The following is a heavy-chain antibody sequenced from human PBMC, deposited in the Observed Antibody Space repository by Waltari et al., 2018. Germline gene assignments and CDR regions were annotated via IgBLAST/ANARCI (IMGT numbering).Heavy chain of an antibody. CDR1: GYSFTNYW. Sequence: EVQLVQSGVEVKKPGESLKISCKASGYSFTNYWIGWVRQRPGKGLEWMGIMKPGDSDTRYSPSVQGQVTGSADKSISTAYLQWSSLKASDSAMYYCAGAVSGTAWFDPWGQGTLVTVSS. CDR2: MKPGDSDT. V-gene: IGHV5-51*03. CDR3: AGAVSGTAWFDP. D-gene: IGHD6-19*01. J-gene: IGHJ5*02.